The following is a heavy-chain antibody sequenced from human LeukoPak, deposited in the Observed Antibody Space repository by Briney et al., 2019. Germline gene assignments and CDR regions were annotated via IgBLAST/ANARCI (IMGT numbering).Heavy chain of an antibody. CDR2: IFYSGST. Sequence: PSQTLSLTCTVSGGSISSSGYYWTWIRQHPGKGLEWLVYIFYSGSTYYNPSLKGRFTISLDTSKNQLSLKLSSVTAADTAVYYCARGTYYCSSGSYYNLDQWGQGTLVTVAS. D-gene: IGHD3-10*01. V-gene: IGHV4-31*03. CDR1: GGSISSSGYY. CDR3: ARGTYYCSSGSYYNLDQ. J-gene: IGHJ4*02.